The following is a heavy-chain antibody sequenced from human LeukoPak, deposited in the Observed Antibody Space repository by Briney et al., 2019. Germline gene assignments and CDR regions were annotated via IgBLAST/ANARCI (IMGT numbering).Heavy chain of an antibody. V-gene: IGHV3-43*02. CDR1: GFTFDDYA. Sequence: GGSLRLSCAASGFTFDDYALHWVRQAPGKGLEWVSLISGDGDSTYYADSVKGRFTISRDNSKNSLYLQMNSLSTEDTALYYCAKDLRQWLAYAFDIWGQGTMVTVSS. CDR3: AKDLRQWLAYAFDI. CDR2: ISGDGDST. J-gene: IGHJ3*02. D-gene: IGHD6-19*01.